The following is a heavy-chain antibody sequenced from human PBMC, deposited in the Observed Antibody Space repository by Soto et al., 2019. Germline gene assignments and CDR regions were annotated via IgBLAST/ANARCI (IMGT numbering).Heavy chain of an antibody. D-gene: IGHD3-3*01. Sequence: PVGSLRLSCAASVFTFSSYAMSWVRHSPGKGLEWVSAISGSGGSTYYADSVKGRFTISRDNSKNTLSLQMNSLRAEDTAVYYCAKAFYYDLWTFDDWGQGTLVTVSS. CDR3: AKAFYYDLWTFDD. CDR1: VFTFSSYA. CDR2: ISGSGGST. V-gene: IGHV3-23*01. J-gene: IGHJ4*02.